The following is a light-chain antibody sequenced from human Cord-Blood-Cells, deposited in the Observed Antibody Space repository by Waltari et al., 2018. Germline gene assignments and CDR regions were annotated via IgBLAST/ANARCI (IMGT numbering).Light chain of an antibody. V-gene: IGKV3-15*01. Sequence: EIVMTQSPATPSVSPGERATLSCRASQSVSSNLAWYQQNPGQAPRLLIYGASTRATGIPARFSGSGSGTEFTLTISSLQSEDFAVYYCQQYNNWPRTFSQGTKLEIK. CDR3: QQYNNWPRT. CDR1: QSVSSN. J-gene: IGKJ2*02. CDR2: GAS.